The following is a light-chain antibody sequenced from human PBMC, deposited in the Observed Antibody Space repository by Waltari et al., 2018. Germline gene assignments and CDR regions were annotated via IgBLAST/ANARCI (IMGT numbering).Light chain of an antibody. J-gene: IGKJ4*01. Sequence: EIVMTQSPATLSVSPGERAPLPCRASPSVSRNLAWYQQKPGQAPRLLMYGASTRANGSPARFSGSGSGTEFTPTISSLQSEDFALYYCQKYNNRPPRATFGGGTKVELK. CDR1: PSVSRN. CDR2: GAS. V-gene: IGKV3D-15*01. CDR3: QKYNNRPPRAT.